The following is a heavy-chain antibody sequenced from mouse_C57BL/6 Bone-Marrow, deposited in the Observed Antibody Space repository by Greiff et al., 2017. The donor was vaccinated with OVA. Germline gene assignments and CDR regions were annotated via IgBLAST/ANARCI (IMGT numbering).Heavy chain of an antibody. Sequence: QVQLQQPGAELVRPGSSVKLSCKASGYTFTSYWRHWVKQRPIQGLEWIGNIDPSDSETHYNQKFKDKATLTVDKSSSTAYMQLSSLTSEDSAVYYCARGYYDYDGAWFAYWGQGTLVTVSA. V-gene: IGHV1-52*01. CDR3: ARGYYDYDGAWFAY. CDR1: GYTFTSYW. J-gene: IGHJ3*01. D-gene: IGHD2-4*01. CDR2: IDPSDSET.